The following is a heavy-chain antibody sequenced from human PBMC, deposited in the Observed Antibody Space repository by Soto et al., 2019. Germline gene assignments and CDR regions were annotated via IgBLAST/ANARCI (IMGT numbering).Heavy chain of an antibody. V-gene: IGHV1-3*01. J-gene: IGHJ4*02. Sequence: ASVKVSCKASGYTFTSYAIHWVRQAPGQRLEWMGRINPSGGSASYAQKFQGRVTITTDKSTSTAYMELSSLRSEDTAVYYCAREVPLLWFGEFLGLDYWGQGTLVTVSS. CDR2: INPSGGSA. D-gene: IGHD3-10*01. CDR3: AREVPLLWFGEFLGLDY. CDR1: GYTFTSYA.